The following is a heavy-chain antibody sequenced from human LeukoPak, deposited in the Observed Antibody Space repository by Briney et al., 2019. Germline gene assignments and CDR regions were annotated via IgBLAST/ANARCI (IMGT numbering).Heavy chain of an antibody. CDR1: GFTFSGNW. Sequence: GGSLRLSCAASGFTFSGNWMRWVRQAPGKGLEWVSHISTDAKTITYADFVKGRFTISRDNAKNTLYLQMNSLRAEDTALYYCVRGQSTAWGLDYWGQGTLVTVSS. V-gene: IGHV3-74*01. CDR2: ISTDAKTI. CDR3: VRGQSTAWGLDY. D-gene: IGHD3-16*01. J-gene: IGHJ4*02.